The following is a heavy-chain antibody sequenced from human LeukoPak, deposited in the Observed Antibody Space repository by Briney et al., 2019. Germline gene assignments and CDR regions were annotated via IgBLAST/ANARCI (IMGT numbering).Heavy chain of an antibody. J-gene: IGHJ1*01. Sequence: SETLSLTCTASGGSISSYYWSWIRQPPGKGLEWIGYIYTSGSTNYNPSLKSRVTISVDTSKNQFSLKLSSVTAADTAVYYCAIWVVTATAEYFQHWGQGTPVTVSS. CDR1: GGSISSYY. CDR3: AIWVVTATAEYFQH. CDR2: IYTSGST. V-gene: IGHV4-4*09. D-gene: IGHD2-21*02.